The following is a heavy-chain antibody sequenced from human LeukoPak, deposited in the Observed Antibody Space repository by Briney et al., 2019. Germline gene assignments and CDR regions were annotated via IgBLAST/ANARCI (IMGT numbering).Heavy chain of an antibody. CDR3: VRAFWSGYYYVFDY. V-gene: IGHV4-59*01. Sequence: SETLSLTCTVSGGSISSNYWSWIRQPPGKGLEWIGCIYSSGSTNYNPSLKSRVTMSVDTSKNQFSLKLTSVTAADTAVYYCVRAFWSGYYYVFDYWGQGTLVTVSS. D-gene: IGHD3-3*01. CDR1: GGSISSNY. J-gene: IGHJ4*02. CDR2: IYSSGST.